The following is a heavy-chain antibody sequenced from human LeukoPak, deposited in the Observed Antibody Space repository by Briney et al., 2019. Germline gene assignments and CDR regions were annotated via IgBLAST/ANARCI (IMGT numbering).Heavy chain of an antibody. V-gene: IGHV3-48*04. J-gene: IGHJ4*02. CDR1: GFTFSSYT. CDR3: VRDLSGYYPDFFDY. Sequence: GGSLRLSCAASGFTFSSYTMDWVRQAPGKGLEWVSYIGSSSSTIYYAESVKGRFTISRDNAKNSLYLQMNSLRAEDTAVYYCVRDLSGYYPDFFDYWGQGTLVTVSS. CDR2: IGSSSSTI. D-gene: IGHD3-22*01.